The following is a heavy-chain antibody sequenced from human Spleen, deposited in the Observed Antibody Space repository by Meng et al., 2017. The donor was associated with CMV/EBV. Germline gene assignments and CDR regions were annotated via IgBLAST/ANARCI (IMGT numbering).Heavy chain of an antibody. J-gene: IGHJ6*02. CDR2: LSGSGDST. CDR3: ANGLSIRARPLLYYYGMDV. CDR1: GFTFSNYW. V-gene: IGHV3-23*01. Sequence: GGSLRLSCAASGFTFSNYWMHWVRQPPGKGLVWVSSLSGSGDSTHYADAVKGRFIISRDNSKNTLSLEMNSLRVEDTAVYYCANGLSIRARPLLYYYGMDVWGQGTTVTVSS. D-gene: IGHD6-6*01.